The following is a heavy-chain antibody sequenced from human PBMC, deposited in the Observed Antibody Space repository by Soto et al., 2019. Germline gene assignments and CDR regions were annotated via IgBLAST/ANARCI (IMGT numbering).Heavy chain of an antibody. J-gene: IGHJ3*02. D-gene: IGHD3-22*01. CDR1: GGSISSSNW. V-gene: IGHV4-4*02. CDR3: ARHFDSSGYDAFDI. CDR2: IYHSGST. Sequence: QVQLQESGQGLVKPSGTLSLTCAVSGGSISSSNWWSWVRQPPGKGLAWIGEIYHSGSTNYNPSLKSRVTISVDKSKNHFSLKLSSVTAADTAVYYCARHFDSSGYDAFDIWGQGTMVTVSS.